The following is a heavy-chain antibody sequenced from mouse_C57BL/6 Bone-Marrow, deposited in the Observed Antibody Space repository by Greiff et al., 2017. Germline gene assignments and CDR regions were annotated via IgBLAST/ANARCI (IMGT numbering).Heavy chain of an antibody. CDR3: ARDHGNFFRFAY. J-gene: IGHJ3*01. CDR2: ISDGGSYT. Sequence: EVLLVESGGGLVKPGGSLKLSCAASGFTFSSYAMSWVRQTPEKRLEWVATISDGGSYTYYPDNVKGRFTISRDNAKNNLYLQMSHLKSEDTAMYYCARDHGNFFRFAYWGQGTLVTVSA. D-gene: IGHD2-1*01. V-gene: IGHV5-4*01. CDR1: GFTFSSYA.